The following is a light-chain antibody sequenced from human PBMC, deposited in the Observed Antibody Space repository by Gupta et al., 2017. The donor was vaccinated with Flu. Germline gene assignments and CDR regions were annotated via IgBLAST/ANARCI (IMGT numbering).Light chain of an antibody. Sequence: DIVLTQSPESLTVSLGERATLNCKSSQSVLFSANDQNYLAWYQQKPGQPPKLLIYWASTRDSGVPDRFSGSGSGTDFTLTINSLQPEDVAVYFCQQYHVTPWTFGQGTRVEV. CDR1: QSVLFSANDQNY. CDR3: QQYHVTPWT. J-gene: IGKJ1*01. CDR2: WAS. V-gene: IGKV4-1*01.